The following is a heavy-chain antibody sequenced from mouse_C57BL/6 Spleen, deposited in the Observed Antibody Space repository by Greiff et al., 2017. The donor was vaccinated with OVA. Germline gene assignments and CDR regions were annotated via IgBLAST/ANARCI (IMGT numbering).Heavy chain of an antibody. CDR3: ARSDYINSYYYAMDY. J-gene: IGHJ4*01. CDR1: GYTFTSYW. D-gene: IGHD2-5*01. CDR2: IDPSDSET. V-gene: IGHV1-52*01. Sequence: QVQLKQPGAELVRPGSSVKLSCKASGYTFTSYWMHWVKQRPIQGLEWIGNIDPSDSETHYNQKFKDKATLTVDKSSITAYMQLSSLTSEDSAVYYCARSDYINSYYYAMDYWGQGTSVTVSS.